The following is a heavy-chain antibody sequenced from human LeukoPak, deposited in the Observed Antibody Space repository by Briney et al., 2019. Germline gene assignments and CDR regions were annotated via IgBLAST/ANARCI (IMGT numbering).Heavy chain of an antibody. Sequence: PSETLSLTCAVYGGSFSGYYWSWIRQPPGKGLEWIGEINHSGSTNINPSLKSRVTMSPDTSKNQFSLKLTSVTAADTAVYYCARRPGYAYDGYYNQYYMDVWGTGTTVTVSS. CDR2: INHSGST. V-gene: IGHV4-34*01. CDR3: ARRPGYAYDGYYNQYYMDV. J-gene: IGHJ6*03. CDR1: GGSFSGYY. D-gene: IGHD5-18*01.